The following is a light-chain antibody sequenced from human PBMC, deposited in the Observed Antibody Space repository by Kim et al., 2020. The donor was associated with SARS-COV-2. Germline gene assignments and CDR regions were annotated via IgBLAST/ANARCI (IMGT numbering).Light chain of an antibody. CDR1: SLKTYY. CDR2: GHN. Sequence: LGQTFSITCHGDSLKTYYTSWFQRKLGQAPVLVIFGHNNRPSGISDRFSGSISGNTASLTITGAQAEDEGDYFCGSRDNSGDHPVFGGGTQLTVL. CDR3: GSRDNSGDHPV. V-gene: IGLV3-19*01. J-gene: IGLJ3*02.